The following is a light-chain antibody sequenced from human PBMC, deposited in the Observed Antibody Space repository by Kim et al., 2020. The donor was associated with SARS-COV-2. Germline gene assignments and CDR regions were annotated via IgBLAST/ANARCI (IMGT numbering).Light chain of an antibody. CDR1: RSIGGL. J-gene: IGKJ1*01. CDR3: QQYRSYPWT. V-gene: IGKV1-5*03. Sequence: DIQMTQSPSTLSAFVGDRVTITCRASRSIGGLLAWYQQKPGKAPKLFIYEASTLKSGVPSRFSGSGSETDFTLTTSSLQPDDFATYYCQQYRSYPWTFGQGTKVDIK. CDR2: EAS.